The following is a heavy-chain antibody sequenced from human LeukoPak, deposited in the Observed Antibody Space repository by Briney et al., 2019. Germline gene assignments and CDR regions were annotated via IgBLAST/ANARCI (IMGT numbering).Heavy chain of an antibody. CDR3: ASDSSGWYRWFDP. CDR2: MSGSDGST. Sequence: PGASLRLSCAASGFTFSSYAMTWVRQAPGKGLEWVSTMSGSDGSTYYADSVKGRFTISRDNSKNTLYLQMNSLRAEDTAVYCCASDSSGWYRWFDPWGQGTLVTVSS. J-gene: IGHJ5*02. V-gene: IGHV3-23*01. CDR1: GFTFSSYA. D-gene: IGHD6-19*01.